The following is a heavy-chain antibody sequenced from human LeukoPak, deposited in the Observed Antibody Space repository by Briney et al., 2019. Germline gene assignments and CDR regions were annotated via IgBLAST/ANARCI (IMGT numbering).Heavy chain of an antibody. CDR3: AREANGGPYGMDV. J-gene: IGHJ6*02. CDR2: IWYDGSNK. Sequence: GRSLRLSCAASGFTFSSYGMHWVRQAPGKGLEWVAVIWYDGSNKYYADSVKGRFTISRDNSKNTLYLQMNSLRAEDTAVYYCAREANGGPYGMDVWGQGTTVTVSS. CDR1: GFTFSSYG. V-gene: IGHV3-33*01. D-gene: IGHD4-23*01.